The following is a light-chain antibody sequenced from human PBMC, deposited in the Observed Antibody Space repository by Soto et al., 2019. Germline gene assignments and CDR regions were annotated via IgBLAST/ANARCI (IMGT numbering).Light chain of an antibody. CDR1: QSISSW. J-gene: IGKJ1*01. CDR2: VAS. V-gene: IGKV1-5*01. CDR3: LQYHNYTWT. Sequence: DIQMTQSPSTLSASVGDRVTITCRASQSISSWLAWYQQKPGKAPKILIYVASSLESGVPSRFSGSGSGTEFTLTISSLQPDDFATYYCLQYHNYTWTFGQGTKVEIK.